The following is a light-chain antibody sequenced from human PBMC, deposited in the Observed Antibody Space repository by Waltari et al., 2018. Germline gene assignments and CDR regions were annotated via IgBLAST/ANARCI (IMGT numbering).Light chain of an antibody. Sequence: SYILTQPPSVSVAPGKTASITCGGNNIGAKSVNWYQQKPGQAPILLIYFVSDRPSGIPDRFSGSNSRHTATRTISRVEAGDEAAYYCQVWDTSANHLVVFGGGTNLTVV. J-gene: IGLJ2*01. CDR2: FVS. CDR3: QVWDTSANHLVV. V-gene: IGLV3-21*04. CDR1: NIGAKS.